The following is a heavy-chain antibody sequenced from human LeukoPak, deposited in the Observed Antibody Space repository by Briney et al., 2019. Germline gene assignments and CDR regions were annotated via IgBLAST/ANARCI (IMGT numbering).Heavy chain of an antibody. Sequence: ASVKVSCKAPGYTFTSYGISWVRQAPGQGLEWMGWISAYNGNTNYAQKLQGRVTMTTDTSTSTAYMELRSLRSDDTAVYYCARGTPLAAAGNPLDYWGQGTLVTVSS. V-gene: IGHV1-18*01. CDR3: ARGTPLAAAGNPLDY. CDR2: ISAYNGNT. D-gene: IGHD6-13*01. J-gene: IGHJ4*02. CDR1: GYTFTSYG.